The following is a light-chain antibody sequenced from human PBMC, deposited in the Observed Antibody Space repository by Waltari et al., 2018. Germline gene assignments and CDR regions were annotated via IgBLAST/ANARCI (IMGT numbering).Light chain of an antibody. V-gene: IGKV1-33*01. CDR3: QQHDNSPFT. Sequence: DIQMTQSPSSLSAYVGARVTTTCRARQGISNWLAWYQQKPGKAPKLLIYRASNLETGVPSRFSGSGSGTDFTLTISSLQPEDIATYFCQQHDNSPFTFGPGTKLDIK. CDR2: RAS. CDR1: QGISNW. J-gene: IGKJ3*01.